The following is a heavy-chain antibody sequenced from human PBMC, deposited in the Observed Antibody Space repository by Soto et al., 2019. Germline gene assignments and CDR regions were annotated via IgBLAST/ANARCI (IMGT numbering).Heavy chain of an antibody. D-gene: IGHD3-3*01. V-gene: IGHV3-11*04. CDR3: ARDRRITIFGDYYYYYDMDV. CDR1: GFTFFDYY. CDR2: ISSSSTI. J-gene: IGHJ6*02. Sequence: PWGSLRLSCAASGFTFFDYYINLVRHAPFKWLEWVSSISSSSTIYYADSVKGRLTISRDNAKNSLYLQMNSLRAEDTAVYYCARDRRITIFGDYYYYYDMDVWSQGTTVTVSS.